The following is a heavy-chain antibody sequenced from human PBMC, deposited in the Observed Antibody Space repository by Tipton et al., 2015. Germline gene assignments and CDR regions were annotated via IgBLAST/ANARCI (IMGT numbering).Heavy chain of an antibody. V-gene: IGHV3-30*03. D-gene: IGHD6-6*01. CDR2: ISYDGSIK. CDR1: GFTFSNYG. CDR3: SGDSSSSVGYFDT. J-gene: IGHJ4*02. Sequence: SLRLSCVASGFTFSNYGIHWVRQAPGKGLEWVAVISYDGSIKYYVDSVKGRFTISRDNSKNTVYLQMNSLRAEDTAVYYCSGDSSSSVGYFDTWGQGTLVTVSS.